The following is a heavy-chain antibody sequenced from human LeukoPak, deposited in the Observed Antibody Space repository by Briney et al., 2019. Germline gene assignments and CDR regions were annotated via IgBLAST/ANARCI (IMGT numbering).Heavy chain of an antibody. D-gene: IGHD1-26*01. CDR1: GFTVSNNY. V-gene: IGHV3-11*01. J-gene: IGHJ3*02. CDR2: IPGSGSPL. Sequence: GGSLRLSCAASGFTVSNNYMSWVRQAPGKGLEWVSYIPGSGSPLYYADSLKGRFTISRDNAKNSLYLHMNSLSAEDTAVYYCARVAWELADAFGIWGQGTMVTVSS. CDR3: ARVAWELADAFGI.